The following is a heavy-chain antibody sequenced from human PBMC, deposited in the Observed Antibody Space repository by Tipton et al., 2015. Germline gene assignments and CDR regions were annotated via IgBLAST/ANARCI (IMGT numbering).Heavy chain of an antibody. Sequence: GSLRLSCAASGFTFSSYAMSWVRQAPGKGLEWVSGIIASGDSTYYADSVKGRFTISRDNSKNTLSLQMNSLRADDTAVYYCAARPGSGTYYLGTFDYWGQGTLVTVSS. V-gene: IGHV3-23*01. J-gene: IGHJ4*02. CDR1: GFTFSSYA. D-gene: IGHD3-10*01. CDR2: IIASGDST. CDR3: AARPGSGTYYLGTFDY.